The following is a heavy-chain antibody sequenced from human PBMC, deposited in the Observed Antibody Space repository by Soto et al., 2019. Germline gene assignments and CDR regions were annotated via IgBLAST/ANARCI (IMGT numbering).Heavy chain of an antibody. CDR2: INHNGRT. Sequence: PSETLSLTCAVFGGSSSSDNWNWIRQSARKGLEWIGEINHNGRTTYNPSLKSRVSILFDTSKNQFSLKLSSVTAADTAVYYCASPLGYCSGGSCYNWFDPWGQGTLVTVSS. V-gene: IGHV4-34*01. D-gene: IGHD2-15*01. CDR3: ASPLGYCSGGSCYNWFDP. CDR1: GGSSSSDN. J-gene: IGHJ5*02.